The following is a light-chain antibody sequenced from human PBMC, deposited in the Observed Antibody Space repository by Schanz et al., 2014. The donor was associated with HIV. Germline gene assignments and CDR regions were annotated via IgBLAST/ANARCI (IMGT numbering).Light chain of an antibody. J-gene: IGLJ3*02. CDR2: DVS. CDR3: CSFAGTIWV. Sequence: QSALTQPASVSGSPGQSITISCTGTSADVGAYNFVSWYQQHPGKAPKVMIYDVSNRPSGVPDRFSGSKSGNTASLTISGLQAEDEADYYCCSFAGTIWVFGGGTKLTV. V-gene: IGLV2-14*03. CDR1: SADVGAYNF.